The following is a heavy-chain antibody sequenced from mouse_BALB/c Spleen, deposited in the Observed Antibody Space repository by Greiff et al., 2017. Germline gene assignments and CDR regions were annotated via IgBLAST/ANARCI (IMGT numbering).Heavy chain of an antibody. V-gene: IGHV14-1*02. CDR1: GFNIKDYY. J-gene: IGHJ3*01. Sequence: EVKLEESGAELVRPGALVKLSCKASGFNIKDYYMHWVKQRPEQGLEWIGWIDPENGNTIYDPKFQGKASITADTSSNTAYLQLSSLTSEDTAVYYCARDESWFAYWGQGTLVTVSA. CDR3: ARDESWFAY. CDR2: IDPENGNT.